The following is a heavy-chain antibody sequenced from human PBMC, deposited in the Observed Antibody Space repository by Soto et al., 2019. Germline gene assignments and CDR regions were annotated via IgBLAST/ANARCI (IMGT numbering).Heavy chain of an antibody. Sequence: SETLSLTCTVSGGSISSYYWSWIRQPPGKGLEWIGYIYYSGSTTYNPSLKSRVAISVDTSKNQFSLKLSSVTAADTAVYYCARRVPVRGGYYFDYWGQGTLVTVSS. V-gene: IGHV4-59*08. D-gene: IGHD3-16*01. J-gene: IGHJ4*02. CDR2: IYYSGST. CDR1: GGSISSYY. CDR3: ARRVPVRGGYYFDY.